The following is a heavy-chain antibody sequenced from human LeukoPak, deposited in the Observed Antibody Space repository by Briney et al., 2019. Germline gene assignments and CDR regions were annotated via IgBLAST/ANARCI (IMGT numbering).Heavy chain of an antibody. CDR1: GFTFSSYW. Sequence: GGSLRLSCAASGFTFSSYWMHWVRQAQGKGLWWVSRIIIEGSSTSYADSVKGRFTISRDNAKNTLYLQMNSLRAEDTAVYYCARDYRNYYDFWSGYSYYFDYWGQGTLVTVSS. D-gene: IGHD3-3*01. CDR2: IIIEGSST. V-gene: IGHV3-74*01. J-gene: IGHJ4*02. CDR3: ARDYRNYYDFWSGYSYYFDY.